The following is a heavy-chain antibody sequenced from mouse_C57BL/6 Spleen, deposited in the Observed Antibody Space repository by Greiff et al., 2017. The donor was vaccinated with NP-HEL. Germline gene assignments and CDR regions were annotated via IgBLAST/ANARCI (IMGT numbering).Heavy chain of an antibody. J-gene: IGHJ2*01. CDR1: GFSLTSYG. CDR3: AKERGGSYYGHFDY. V-gene: IGHV2-5*01. Sequence: QVQLQQSGPGLVQPSQSLSITCTVSGFSLTSYGVHWVRQSPGKGLEWLGVIWRGGSTDYNAAFMSRLSITKDNSKSQVFFKMNSLQADDTAIYYCAKERGGSYYGHFDYWGQGTTLTVSS. CDR2: IWRGGST. D-gene: IGHD2-1*01.